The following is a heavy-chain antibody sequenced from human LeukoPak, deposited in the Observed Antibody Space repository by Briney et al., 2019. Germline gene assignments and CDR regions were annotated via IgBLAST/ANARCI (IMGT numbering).Heavy chain of an antibody. J-gene: IGHJ3*01. CDR3: ARDARSEGDMGISSLDV. CDR2: ISYDGSNK. Sequence: GGSLRLSCAASGFTFSSYAMHWVRQAPGKGLEWVAVISYDGSNKYYADSVKGRFTISRDNSKNTLYLQMKRLRAEDTAIYYCARDARSEGDMGISSLDVWGQGTLVTVSS. D-gene: IGHD3-16*01. V-gene: IGHV3-30-3*01. CDR1: GFTFSSYA.